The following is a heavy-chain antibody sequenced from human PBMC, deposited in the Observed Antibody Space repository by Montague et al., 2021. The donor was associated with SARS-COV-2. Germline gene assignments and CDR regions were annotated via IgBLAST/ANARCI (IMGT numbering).Heavy chain of an antibody. V-gene: IGHV4-34*01. CDR1: GGSFSDYY. D-gene: IGHD3-22*01. Sequence: ETLSLTCAVYGGSFSDYYWSWIRQPPGKGLEWIGEINHRGTSKYNTSLKSRVSISLDTSKNHFSLYLSSVTAADTAVYYCARGRQHFNMIVVVMTGGEYYFDYWGQGTLVTVSS. CDR3: ARGRQHFNMIVVVMTGGEYYFDY. J-gene: IGHJ4*02. CDR2: INHRGTS.